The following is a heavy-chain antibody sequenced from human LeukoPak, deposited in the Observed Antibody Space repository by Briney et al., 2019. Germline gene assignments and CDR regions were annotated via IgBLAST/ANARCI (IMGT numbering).Heavy chain of an antibody. D-gene: IGHD3-16*01. V-gene: IGHV3-30*03. CDR3: VRDVWGDRDSYFDY. CDR2: ISYEGSNK. J-gene: IGHJ4*02. CDR1: GFSFSSYG. Sequence: PGGSLRLSCAASGFSFSSYGMHWVRQAPGKGLEWVAVISYEGSNKYYADSVKGRFTISRDNSKNTLYLQMNSLRAEDTAVYYCVRDVWGDRDSYFDYWGQGTLVTVSS.